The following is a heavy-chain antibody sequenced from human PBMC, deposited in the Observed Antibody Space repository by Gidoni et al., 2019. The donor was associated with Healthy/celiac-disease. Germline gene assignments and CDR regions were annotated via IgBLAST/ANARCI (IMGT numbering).Heavy chain of an antibody. CDR2: ISGSGGST. V-gene: IGHV3-23*01. D-gene: IGHD3-10*01. J-gene: IGHJ6*03. CDR3: AKDRAPVMVRGVITHYYYYYYMDV. CDR1: GFTFSSYA. Sequence: EVQLLESGGGLVQPGGSLRLSCAASGFTFSSYAMSWVRQAPGKGLEWVSAISGSGGSTYYADSVKGRFTISRDNSKNTLYLQMNSLRAEDTAVYYCAKDRAPVMVRGVITHYYYYYYMDVWGKGTTVTVSS.